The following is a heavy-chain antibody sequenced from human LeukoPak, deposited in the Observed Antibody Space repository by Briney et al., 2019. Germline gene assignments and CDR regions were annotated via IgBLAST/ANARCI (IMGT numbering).Heavy chain of an antibody. CDR3: ARENGGTKTVY. D-gene: IGHD4-23*01. J-gene: IGHJ4*02. CDR1: GGSFSGYY. CDR2: INHSGST. V-gene: IGHV4-34*01. Sequence: PSETLSLTCAVYGGSFSGYYWSWIRQPPGKGPEWIGEINHSGSTNYNPSLKSRVTISVDTSKNQFSLKLSSVTAADTAVYYCARENGGTKTVYWGQGTLVTVSS.